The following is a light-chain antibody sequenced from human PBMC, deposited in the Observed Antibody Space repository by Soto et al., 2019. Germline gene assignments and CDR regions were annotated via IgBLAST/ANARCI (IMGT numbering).Light chain of an antibody. CDR2: RAS. CDR3: QHCNTYPYT. CDR1: ESISYW. Sequence: DIEMTQSPSALSASVGDRVTITCRASESISYWLAWYQQKPGKAPKLLIYRASRLESGVPSRFSGSGSGTDFTLTITSLQPEDYATYYCQHCNTYPYTFGQGTKLEIK. V-gene: IGKV1-5*03. J-gene: IGKJ2*01.